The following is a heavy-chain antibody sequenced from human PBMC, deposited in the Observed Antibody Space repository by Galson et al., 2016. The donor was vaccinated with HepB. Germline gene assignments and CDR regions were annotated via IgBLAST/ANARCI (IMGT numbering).Heavy chain of an antibody. CDR1: GFIFSTYA. J-gene: IGHJ3*02. CDR2: IRGSGGGI. CDR3: AKERGSRITMVRGVLDAFDI. D-gene: IGHD3-10*01. V-gene: IGHV3-23*01. Sequence: SLRLSCAASGFIFSTYAVNWVRQAPGKGLEWVSSIRGSGGGIDYADSVKGRFTISRDNSKNTLYLQMSSLRAEDTALYYCAKERGSRITMVRGVLDAFDIWGQGTMVTVSS.